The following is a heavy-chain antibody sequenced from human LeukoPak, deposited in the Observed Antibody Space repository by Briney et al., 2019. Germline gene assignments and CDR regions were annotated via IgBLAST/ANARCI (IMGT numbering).Heavy chain of an antibody. V-gene: IGHV3-23*01. D-gene: IGHD5-18*01. CDR3: AKASSESLWLGPFYFDY. J-gene: IGHJ4*02. CDR1: GFTFTSYA. Sequence: PGGSLRLSCAASGFTFTSYAMSWVRQAPGKGLEWVSAISGSGGSTYYADSVKGRFTISRDNSKNTLYLQMNSLRAEDTAVYYCAKASSESLWLGPFYFDYWGQGTLVTVSS. CDR2: ISGSGGST.